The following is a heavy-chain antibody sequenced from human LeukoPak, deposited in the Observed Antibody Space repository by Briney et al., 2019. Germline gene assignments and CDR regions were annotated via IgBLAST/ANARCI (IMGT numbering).Heavy chain of an antibody. J-gene: IGHJ4*02. Sequence: PGGSLRLSCAASVFIFSNDSMHWVRQAPGKGQEWVAFIWFDGSNKHYADSVKGRFTISRDNSEDTLYLQMNSLRAEDTAVYYCVRDPSGSGFAFDSWGQGALVTVSS. V-gene: IGHV3-33*01. CDR1: VFIFSNDS. CDR2: IWFDGSNK. D-gene: IGHD1-1*01. CDR3: VRDPSGSGFAFDS.